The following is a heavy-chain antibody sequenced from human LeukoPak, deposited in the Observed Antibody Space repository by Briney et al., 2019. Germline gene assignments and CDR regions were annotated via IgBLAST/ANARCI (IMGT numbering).Heavy chain of an antibody. J-gene: IGHJ3*02. V-gene: IGHV4-38-2*02. CDR1: GFSLTIGYF. CDR3: ARVGYNWNQWFDI. CDR2: IFHSGST. Sequence: PSETLSLTCNVSGFSLTIGYFWGWIRQPPGKGLEWIGSIFHSGSTYFNPALKRRVNMSVDTSKNQSSLQLPSVTAPDTAIYYCARVGYNWNQWFDIWGQGTMVTVSS. D-gene: IGHD1-20*01.